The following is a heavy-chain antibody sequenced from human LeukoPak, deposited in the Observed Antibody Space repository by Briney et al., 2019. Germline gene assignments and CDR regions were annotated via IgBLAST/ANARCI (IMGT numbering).Heavy chain of an antibody. Sequence: ASVKVSCKDSGYTFTGYYMHWVRQAPGQGLEWMGWINTNSGGTNYAQKFQGRVTMTRDTSISTAYMELSRLRSDDTAVYYCARDRPFFWSGPYGIDVWGQGTTVTVSS. V-gene: IGHV1-2*02. J-gene: IGHJ6*02. CDR1: GYTFTGYY. D-gene: IGHD3-3*01. CDR3: ARDRPFFWSGPYGIDV. CDR2: INTNSGGT.